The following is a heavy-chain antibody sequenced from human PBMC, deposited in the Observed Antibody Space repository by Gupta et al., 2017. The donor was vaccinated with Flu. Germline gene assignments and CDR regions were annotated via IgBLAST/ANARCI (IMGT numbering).Heavy chain of an antibody. CDR3: ARLGLGYSYGLTPFGFDP. CDR2: IYPGDSDT. V-gene: IGHV5-51*01. D-gene: IGHD5-18*01. J-gene: IGHJ5*02. Sequence: GWVRRMPGKGLEWMGIIYPGDSDTRYSPSFQGQVTISADKSISTAYLQWSSLKASDTAMYYCARLGLGYSYGLTPFGFDPWGQGTLVTVSS.